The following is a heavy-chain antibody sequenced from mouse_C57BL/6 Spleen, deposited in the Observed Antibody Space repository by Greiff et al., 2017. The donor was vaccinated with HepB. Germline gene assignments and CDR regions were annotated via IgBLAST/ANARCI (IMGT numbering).Heavy chain of an antibody. J-gene: IGHJ1*03. Sequence: QVQLKESGPELVKPGASVKISCKASGYAFSSSWMNWVKQRPGKGLEWIGRIYPGDGDTNYNGKFKGKATLTADKSSSTAYMQLSSLTSEDSAVYFCARKGYHWYFDVWGTGTTVTVSS. D-gene: IGHD2-2*01. V-gene: IGHV1-82*01. CDR2: IYPGDGDT. CDR1: GYAFSSSW. CDR3: ARKGYHWYFDV.